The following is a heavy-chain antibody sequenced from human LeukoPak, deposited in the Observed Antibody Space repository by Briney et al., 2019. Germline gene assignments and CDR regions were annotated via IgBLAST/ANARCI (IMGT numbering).Heavy chain of an antibody. Sequence: RGSLRLSCAASGFTFSSYGMHWVRQAPGKGLEWVAFIRYDGSNKYYADSVKGRFTISRDNSKNTLYLQMNSLRAEDTAVYYCAKDLSSGSYYPEYFQHWGQGTLVTVSS. J-gene: IGHJ1*01. CDR1: GFTFSSYG. CDR3: AKDLSSGSYYPEYFQH. CDR2: IRYDGSNK. D-gene: IGHD1-26*01. V-gene: IGHV3-30*02.